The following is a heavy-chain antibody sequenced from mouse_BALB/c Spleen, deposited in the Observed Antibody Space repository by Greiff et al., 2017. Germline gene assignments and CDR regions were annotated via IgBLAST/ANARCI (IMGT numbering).Heavy chain of an antibody. J-gene: IGHJ4*01. D-gene: IGHD2-14*01. CDR3: ARWGLNYRYERGAMDY. Sequence: QVQLKQSGAELARPGASVKLSCKASGYTFTSYWMQWVKQRPGQGLEWIGAIYPGDGDTRYTQKFKGKATLTADKSSSTAYMQLSSLASEDSAVYYCARWGLNYRYERGAMDYWGQGTSVTVSS. CDR1: GYTFTSYW. CDR2: IYPGDGDT. V-gene: IGHV1-87*01.